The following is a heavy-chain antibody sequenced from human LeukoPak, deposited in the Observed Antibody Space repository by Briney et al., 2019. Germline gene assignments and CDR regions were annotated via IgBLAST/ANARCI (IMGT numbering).Heavy chain of an antibody. D-gene: IGHD3-3*01. J-gene: IGHJ5*02. Sequence: PGGSLRLSCAASGFTFSSYAMSWVRQAPGKGLEWVSAISGSGGSTYYADSVKGRFTISRDNSKNTLYLQMNSLRAEDTAVYYCARASTISALNPHARSPNWFDPWGQGTLVTVSS. CDR1: GFTFSSYA. CDR3: ARASTISALNPHARSPNWFDP. V-gene: IGHV3-23*01. CDR2: ISGSGGST.